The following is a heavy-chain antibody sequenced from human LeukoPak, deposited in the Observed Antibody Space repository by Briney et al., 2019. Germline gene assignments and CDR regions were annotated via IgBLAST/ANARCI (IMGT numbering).Heavy chain of an antibody. CDR3: ARRDYAAWFDP. CDR1: GDSITSGAFY. D-gene: IGHD4/OR15-4a*01. Sequence: SETLSLTCNVSGDSITSGAFYWAWIRQSPGKGLEWIGNVYYSGSTQYNPSLRGRASISMDKTKNQFSLNLNSVSATDTAIYYCARRDYAAWFDPWGQGTLVTVSS. CDR2: VYYSGST. V-gene: IGHV4-39*01. J-gene: IGHJ5*02.